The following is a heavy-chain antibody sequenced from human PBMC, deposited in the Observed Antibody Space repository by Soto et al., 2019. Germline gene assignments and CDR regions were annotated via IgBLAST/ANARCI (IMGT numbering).Heavy chain of an antibody. J-gene: IGHJ6*02. CDR3: ARVPTYYDFWSGLEYYYGMDV. Sequence: QVQLVQSGAEVKKPGASVKVSCKASGYTFTSYDINWVRQATGQGLEWMGWMNPNSGNTGYAQKFQGRVTITRNTSIRTAYMELSSLRSEDTAVYYCARVPTYYDFWSGLEYYYGMDVWGQGTTVTVSS. CDR1: GYTFTSYD. V-gene: IGHV1-8*01. D-gene: IGHD3-3*01. CDR2: MNPNSGNT.